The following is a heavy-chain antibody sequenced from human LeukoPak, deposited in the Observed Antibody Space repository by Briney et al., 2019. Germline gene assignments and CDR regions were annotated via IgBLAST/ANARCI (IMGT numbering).Heavy chain of an antibody. CDR2: ISAYNGNT. CDR3: ARDREPDYYYYGMDV. D-gene: IGHD1-14*01. CDR1: GYTFTSYG. J-gene: IGHJ6*02. V-gene: IGHV1-18*01. Sequence: ASVKVSCKASGYTFTSYGITWVQQAPGQGLEWLGWISAYNGNTNYAQKLQGRVTMTTDTSTSTAYMELRSLRSDDTAVYYCARDREPDYYYYGMDVWGQGTTVTVSS.